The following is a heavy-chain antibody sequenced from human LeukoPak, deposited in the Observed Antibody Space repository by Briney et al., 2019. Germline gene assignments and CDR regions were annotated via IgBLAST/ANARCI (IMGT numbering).Heavy chain of an antibody. D-gene: IGHD5-24*01. CDR2: ISSNGGST. V-gene: IGHV3-64D*06. Sequence: GGSLRLSCSASGFTFSSYAMHWVRQAPGKGLEYVSAISSNGGSTYYADSVKGRFIISRDKSKNTLCLQMSSLRAEDTAVYYCVKQGQEMATTFFDYWGQGTLVTVSS. J-gene: IGHJ4*02. CDR1: GFTFSSYA. CDR3: VKQGQEMATTFFDY.